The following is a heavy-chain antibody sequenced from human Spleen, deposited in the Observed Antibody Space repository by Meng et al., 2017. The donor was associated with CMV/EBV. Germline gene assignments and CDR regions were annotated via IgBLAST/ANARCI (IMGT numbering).Heavy chain of an antibody. CDR1: GFIFSSYA. CDR2: ISGSGGST. D-gene: IGHD6-6*01. J-gene: IGHJ5*02. V-gene: IGHV3-23*01. CDR3: AKDQGSSFGDWFDP. Sequence: GGSLRLSCAPSGFIFSSYAMNWVRQAPGKGLEWVSAISGSGGSTYYADSVKGRFTISRDNSKNTLYLQMNSLRAEDTAVYYCAKDQGSSFGDWFDPWGQGTLVTVSS.